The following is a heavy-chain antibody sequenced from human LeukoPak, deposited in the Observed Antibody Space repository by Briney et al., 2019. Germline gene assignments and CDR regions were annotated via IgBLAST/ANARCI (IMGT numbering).Heavy chain of an antibody. CDR1: GFTFSSYA. J-gene: IGHJ4*02. Sequence: GGSLRLSCAASGFTFSSYAMSWVRQAPGKGLEWVSVIYSGGSTYYADSVKGRFTISRDNSKSMLYLQLNSLRAEDTAVYYCARDRGSGWYGDFCYWGQGTLVTVSS. D-gene: IGHD6-19*01. CDR3: ARDRGSGWYGDFCY. V-gene: IGHV3-53*01. CDR2: IYSGGST.